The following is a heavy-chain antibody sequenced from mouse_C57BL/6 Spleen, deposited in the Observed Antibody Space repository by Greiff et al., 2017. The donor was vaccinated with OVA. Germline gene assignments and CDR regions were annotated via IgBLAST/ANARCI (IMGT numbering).Heavy chain of an antibody. CDR1: GYTFTDYN. CDR3: ARSDGYSWYFDV. J-gene: IGHJ1*03. CDR2: INPNNGGT. V-gene: IGHV1-18*01. Sequence: EVQLQESGPELVKPGASVKIPCKASGYTFTDYNMDWVKQSHGKSLEWIGDINPNNGGTIYNQKFKGKATLTVDKSSSTAYMELRSLTSEGTAVYYCARSDGYSWYFDVWGTGTTVTVSS. D-gene: IGHD2-3*01.